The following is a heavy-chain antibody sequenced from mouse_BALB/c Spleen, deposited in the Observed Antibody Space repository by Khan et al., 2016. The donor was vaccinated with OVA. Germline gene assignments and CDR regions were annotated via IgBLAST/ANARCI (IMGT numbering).Heavy chain of an antibody. V-gene: IGHV3-2*02. Sequence: EVQLQESGPGLVKPSQSLSLTCTVTGYSITSDYAWNWIRQFPENKLEWMGYISYSGRTSYTPSPKSRISITRDTSKNQFFLQLNSVTIDDTATYYCTGGRAYWGQGTLVTVSA. CDR2: ISYSGRT. J-gene: IGHJ3*01. D-gene: IGHD3-3*01. CDR3: TGGRAY. CDR1: GYSITSDYA.